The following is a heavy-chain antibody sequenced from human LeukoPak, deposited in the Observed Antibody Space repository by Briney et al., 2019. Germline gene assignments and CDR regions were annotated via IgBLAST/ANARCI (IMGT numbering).Heavy chain of an antibody. D-gene: IGHD2-15*01. J-gene: IGHJ4*02. CDR1: GFTFSSYA. CDR3: AKAKGYWNPFDY. Sequence: GGSLRLSCAASGFTFSSYAMSWVRQAPGKGPEWVSAISGSGGSTYYADSVKGRFTISRDNSKNTLYLQMNSLRAEDAAVYYCAKAKGYWNPFDYWGQGTLVTVSS. CDR2: ISGSGGST. V-gene: IGHV3-23*01.